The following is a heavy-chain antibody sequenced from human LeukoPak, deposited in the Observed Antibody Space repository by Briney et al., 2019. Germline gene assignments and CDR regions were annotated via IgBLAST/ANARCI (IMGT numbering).Heavy chain of an antibody. CDR1: GFTFDDHG. V-gene: IGHV3-20*04. D-gene: IGHD3-16*01. J-gene: IGHJ4*02. Sequence: GGSLRLSCAASGFTFDDHGMNWVRQAPGKGLEWVSGINWNGGSTFYADSVKGRFTISRDNAKNALYLQMNSLTAEDTALYYCARGASYWGQGTLVTVSS. CDR3: ARGASY. CDR2: INWNGGST.